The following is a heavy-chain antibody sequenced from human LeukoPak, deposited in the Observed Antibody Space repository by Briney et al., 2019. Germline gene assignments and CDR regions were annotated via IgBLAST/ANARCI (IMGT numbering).Heavy chain of an antibody. Sequence: PGGSLRLSCAASGFTFSSYGMHWVRQAPGKGLEWVAFIRYDGSNKYYADSVKGRFTISRDNSKNTLYLQMNSLRAEDTAVYYCARDYSDAFDIWGQGTMVTVSS. V-gene: IGHV3-30*02. CDR2: IRYDGSNK. CDR1: GFTFSSYG. J-gene: IGHJ3*02. D-gene: IGHD3-10*01. CDR3: ARDYSDAFDI.